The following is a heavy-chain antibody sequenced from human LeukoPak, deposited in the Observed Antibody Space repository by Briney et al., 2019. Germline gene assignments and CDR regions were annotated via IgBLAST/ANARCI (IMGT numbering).Heavy chain of an antibody. CDR2: IYYSGST. J-gene: IGHJ4*02. D-gene: IGHD3-22*01. Sequence: SETLSLTCTVSGGSNSGNYWSWIRQPPGKGLEWIGYIYYSGSTNYNPSLKSRVTISVDTSKNQFSLKLSSVTAADTAVYYCARGGNYYDSSPLDYWGQGTLVTVSS. V-gene: IGHV4-59*01. CDR3: ARGGNYYDSSPLDY. CDR1: GGSNSGNY.